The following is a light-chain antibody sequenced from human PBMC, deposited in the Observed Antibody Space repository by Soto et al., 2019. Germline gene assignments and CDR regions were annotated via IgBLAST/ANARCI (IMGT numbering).Light chain of an antibody. Sequence: QSALTQPASVSGSPEQSITISCTGTSSDVGRYNHVSWYQHHPGKAPKLIISEVSNRPSGVSNRFSGSKSGYTASLTISGLQAEDEADYYCNSHTSGDFRVFGTGTKLTVL. CDR2: EVS. CDR1: SSDVGRYNH. CDR3: NSHTSGDFRV. V-gene: IGLV2-14*01. J-gene: IGLJ1*01.